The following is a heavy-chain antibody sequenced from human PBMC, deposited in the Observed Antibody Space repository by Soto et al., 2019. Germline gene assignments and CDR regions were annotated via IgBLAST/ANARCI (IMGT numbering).Heavy chain of an antibody. Sequence: PGESLRLSCTGSGFNFANYALTWVRQAPGKGLEWVGFIRGETNGGTADYAASLKGRITISRDDSKSIAYLEINSLQTEDTAVYYCTRYYYESSGYYVYWGQGTLVTVSS. J-gene: IGHJ4*02. V-gene: IGHV3-49*02. CDR1: GFNFANYA. CDR2: IRGETNGGTA. CDR3: TRYYYESSGYYVY. D-gene: IGHD3-22*01.